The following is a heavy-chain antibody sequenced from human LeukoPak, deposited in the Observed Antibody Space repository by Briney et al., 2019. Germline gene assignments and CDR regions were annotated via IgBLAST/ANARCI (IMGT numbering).Heavy chain of an antibody. J-gene: IGHJ4*02. Sequence: SETLSLTCAVYGGSFSGYYWSWIRQPPGKGLEWIGEINHSGSTNYNPSLKSRVTISVDTSKNQFSLKLSSVTAADTAVYFCARDVGARLSGFWGQGTLVTVSS. CDR3: ARDVGARLSGF. V-gene: IGHV4-34*01. D-gene: IGHD6-6*01. CDR2: INHSGST. CDR1: GGSFSGYY.